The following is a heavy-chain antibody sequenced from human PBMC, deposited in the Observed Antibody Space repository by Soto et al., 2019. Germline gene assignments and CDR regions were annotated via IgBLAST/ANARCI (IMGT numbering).Heavy chain of an antibody. Sequence: QVQLVESGGGVVQPGRSLRLSCAASGFTFSSYGMHWVRQAPGKGLEWVAVIWYDGSNKYYADSVKGRFTISRDNSKNTLYLPMNSLRAEDTAVYYCASLAVAGTRHYYYYYGMDVWGQGTTVTVSS. CDR3: ASLAVAGTRHYYYYYGMDV. J-gene: IGHJ6*02. CDR2: IWYDGSNK. CDR1: GFTFSSYG. D-gene: IGHD6-19*01. V-gene: IGHV3-33*01.